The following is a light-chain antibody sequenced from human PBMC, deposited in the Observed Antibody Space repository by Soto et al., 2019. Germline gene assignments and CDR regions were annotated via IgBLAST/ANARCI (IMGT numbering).Light chain of an antibody. CDR1: KIETKT. CDR3: QVWDSLSDHHV. Sequence: SYEVTQPPSVSVAPGQTARISCGGNKIETKTVFWYQQKPGQAPVVVVSDDSVRPSGIPERFSGSNSGGTATLSIIGVEAGDEADYYCQVWDSLSDHHVFGPGTKVTVL. J-gene: IGLJ1*01. CDR2: DDS. V-gene: IGLV3-21*02.